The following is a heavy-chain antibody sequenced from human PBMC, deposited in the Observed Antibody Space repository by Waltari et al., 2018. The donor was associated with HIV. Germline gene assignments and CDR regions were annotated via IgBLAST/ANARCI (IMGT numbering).Heavy chain of an antibody. CDR2: VDYSGDT. V-gene: IGHV4-34*02. Sequence: VHLQQWCTGRLMPSETQSLTCAVYGGPYYGYYCTWIRQPPGNGLEWIGEVDYSGDTNYNPSLKSRLTISVDTSKNQFSLKLTSMTTADTGLYYCARGPHTSIFGVVKYFQPWGQGTLVTVSS. CDR1: GGPYYGYY. J-gene: IGHJ1*01. CDR3: ARGPHTSIFGVVKYFQP. D-gene: IGHD3-3*01.